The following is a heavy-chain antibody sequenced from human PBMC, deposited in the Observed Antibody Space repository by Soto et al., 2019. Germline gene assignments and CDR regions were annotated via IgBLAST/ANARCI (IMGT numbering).Heavy chain of an antibody. J-gene: IGHJ5*02. Sequence: GESLKISCKGSGYSFTSYWVSWVRQMPGKGLEWMGRIDPSDSYTNYSPSFQGHVTISADKSISTAYLQWSSLKASDTAMYYCARTHYDILTGYYGGWFDPWGQGTLVTVSS. V-gene: IGHV5-10-1*01. CDR1: GYSFTSYW. CDR3: ARTHYDILTGYYGGWFDP. D-gene: IGHD3-9*01. CDR2: IDPSDSYT.